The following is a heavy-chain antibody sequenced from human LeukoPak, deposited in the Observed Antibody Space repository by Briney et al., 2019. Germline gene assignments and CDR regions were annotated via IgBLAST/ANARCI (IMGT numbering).Heavy chain of an antibody. D-gene: IGHD3-9*01. Sequence: GRSLRLSCAASGFTFSNYGMHWARQAPGKGLEWVAVISYDGNYKYCADSVKGRITISRDNSKNTLYLQMNSLRAEDTAVYYCAKDENDILTGSDYWGQATEASASS. J-gene: IGHJ4*02. CDR2: ISYDGNYK. CDR1: GFTFSNYG. V-gene: IGHV3-30*18. CDR3: AKDENDILTGSDY.